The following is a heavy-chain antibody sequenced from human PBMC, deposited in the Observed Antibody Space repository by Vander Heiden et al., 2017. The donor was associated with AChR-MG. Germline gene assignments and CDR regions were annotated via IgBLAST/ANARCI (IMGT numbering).Heavy chain of an antibody. J-gene: IGHJ4*02. V-gene: IGHV3-23*01. Sequence: EVQLLESGGGLVQPGGSLRLSCAASGFPFSSYAMSGVRQAPGKGLGWVSAMSGSGGSTYYADSVKGRFTISRDNSKNTLYLQMNSLRAEDTAVYYCVPVEPRGFASYSLDYWGQGTLVTVSS. D-gene: IGHD1-26*01. CDR3: VPVEPRGFASYSLDY. CDR2: MSGSGGST. CDR1: GFPFSSYA.